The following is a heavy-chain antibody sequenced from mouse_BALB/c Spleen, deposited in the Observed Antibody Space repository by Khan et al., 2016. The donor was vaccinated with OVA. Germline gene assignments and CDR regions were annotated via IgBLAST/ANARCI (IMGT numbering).Heavy chain of an antibody. CDR2: IDPYDSYT. CDR3: ARSFHYGSSTWFAY. V-gene: IGHV1-69*02. J-gene: IGHJ3*01. D-gene: IGHD1-1*01. Sequence: QVQLQQPGAEFVKPGASVKLSCKASGYPLTSYWLHWVKQRPGQGLEWIGEIDPYDSYTNYNQKFKGKATLTVDKSSSTTYMQLSSLTSEDSAVYYCARSFHYGSSTWFAYWGQGTLVTVSA. CDR1: GYPLTSYW.